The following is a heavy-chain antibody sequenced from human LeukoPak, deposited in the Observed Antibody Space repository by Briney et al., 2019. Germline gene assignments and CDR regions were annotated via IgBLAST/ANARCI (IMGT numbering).Heavy chain of an antibody. V-gene: IGHV4-59*12. Sequence: PSETLSLTCTVSGGAISTYYWSWIRQTPGMGLEWIGYIYYTGSTNYNPSLKSRVTISVDTSKNQFSLELSSVTAADTAVYYCARDPGYYDTSGYPAYFDYWGQGTLVTVSS. J-gene: IGHJ4*02. D-gene: IGHD3-22*01. CDR3: ARDPGYYDTSGYPAYFDY. CDR2: IYYTGST. CDR1: GGAISTYY.